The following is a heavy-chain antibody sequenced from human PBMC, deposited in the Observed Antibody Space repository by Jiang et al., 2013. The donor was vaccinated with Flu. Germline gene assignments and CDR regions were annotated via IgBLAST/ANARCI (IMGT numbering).Heavy chain of an antibody. CDR3: ARADSSSFVDY. CDR1: GFTFSSYA. V-gene: IGHV3-30*04. J-gene: IGHJ4*02. D-gene: IGHD6-13*01. CDR2: ISYDGSNK. Sequence: VQLVESGGGVVPPGRSLRLSCAASGFTFSSYAMHWVRQAPGKGLEWVAVISYDGSNKYYADSVKGRFTISRDNSKNTLYLQMNSLRAEDTAVYYCARADSSSFVDYWGQGTLVTVSS.